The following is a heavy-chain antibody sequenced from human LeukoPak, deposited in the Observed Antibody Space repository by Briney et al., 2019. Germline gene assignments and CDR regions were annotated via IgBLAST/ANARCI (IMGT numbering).Heavy chain of an antibody. CDR3: ARKNAYYYGSGSPDY. CDR2: MRYDGSSK. Sequence: GGSLRLSCAASGFTFSSYGMHWVRQAPGKGLEWVAFMRYDGSSKYYADSVKGRFTISRDNSKNTLYLQMNSLRAEDTAVYYCARKNAYYYGSGSPDYWGQGTLVTVSS. D-gene: IGHD3-10*01. J-gene: IGHJ4*02. CDR1: GFTFSSYG. V-gene: IGHV3-30*02.